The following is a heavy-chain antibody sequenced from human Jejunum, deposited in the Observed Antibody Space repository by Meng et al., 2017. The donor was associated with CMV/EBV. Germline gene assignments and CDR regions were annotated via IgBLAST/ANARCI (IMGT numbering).Heavy chain of an antibody. Sequence: SGFPLMCYGIHWVRQFPGKGLEWVAVLWYDGSRKYFADSVQGRFSISRDDSKNTVYLQMNSLRAEDTAVYYCARDNDGSSHYSQFDYWGQGTLVTVSS. D-gene: IGHD3-22*01. CDR3: ARDNDGSSHYSQFDY. J-gene: IGHJ4*02. CDR2: LWYDGSRK. CDR1: GFPLMCYG. V-gene: IGHV3-33*01.